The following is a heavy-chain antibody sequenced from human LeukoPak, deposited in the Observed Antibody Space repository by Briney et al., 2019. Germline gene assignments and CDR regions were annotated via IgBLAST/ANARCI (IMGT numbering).Heavy chain of an antibody. V-gene: IGHV3-74*01. CDR2: INSDGSST. Sequence: GGSLRLSCTASGFSFSTSWMHWVRQAPGKGLVWVSRINSDGSSTIYADSVKGRFTISRDNAKNTLYLQMNSLRADDTAVYYCIIGKYQYDYWGQGTLVTVSS. CDR3: IIGKYQYDY. J-gene: IGHJ4*02. CDR1: GFSFSTSW. D-gene: IGHD3-10*01.